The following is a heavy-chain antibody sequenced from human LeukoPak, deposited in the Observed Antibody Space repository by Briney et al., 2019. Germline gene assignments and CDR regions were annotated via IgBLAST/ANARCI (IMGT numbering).Heavy chain of an antibody. CDR3: ARDVNTYYYDSSGYLALGY. CDR2: IIPIFGTA. CDR1: GYTFTGYY. D-gene: IGHD3-22*01. Sequence: GASVKVSCKASGYTFTGYYMHWVRQAPGQGLEWMGGIIPIFGTANYAQKFQGRVTITTDESTSTAYMELSSLRSEDTAVDYCARDVNTYYYDSSGYLALGYWGQGTLVTVSS. J-gene: IGHJ4*02. V-gene: IGHV1-69*05.